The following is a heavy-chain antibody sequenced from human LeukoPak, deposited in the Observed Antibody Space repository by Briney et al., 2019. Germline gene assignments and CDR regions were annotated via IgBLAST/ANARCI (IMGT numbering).Heavy chain of an antibody. CDR2: IIPIFGTA. CDR1: GGTFSSYA. J-gene: IGHJ4*02. V-gene: IGHV1-69*05. CDR3: ARDPVYDILTGYSYYFDY. Sequence: SVKVSCKASGGTFSSYAISWVRQAPGQGLEWMGRIIPIFGTANYAQKFQGRVTITTDESTSTAYMELSSLRSEDTAVYYCARDPVYDILTGYSYYFDYWGQGTLVTVSS. D-gene: IGHD3-9*01.